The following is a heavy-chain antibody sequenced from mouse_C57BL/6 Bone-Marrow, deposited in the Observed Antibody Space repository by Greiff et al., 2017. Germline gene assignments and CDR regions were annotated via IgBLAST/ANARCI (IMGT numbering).Heavy chain of an antibody. V-gene: IGHV1-61*01. J-gene: IGHJ2*01. Sequence: QVQLQQPGAELVRPGSSVKLSCKASGYTFTSYWMDWVKQRPGQGLEWIVNIYPSDSETHYNQKFKDKATLTVDKSSSTAYMQLSSLTSEDSAVYYCARFGYYTFFDYWGQGTTLTVSS. D-gene: IGHD2-3*01. CDR1: GYTFTSYW. CDR2: IYPSDSET. CDR3: ARFGYYTFFDY.